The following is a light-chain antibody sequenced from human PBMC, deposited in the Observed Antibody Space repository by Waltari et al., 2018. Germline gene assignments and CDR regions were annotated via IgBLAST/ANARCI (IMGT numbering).Light chain of an antibody. CDR1: QSVSRA. CDR2: GAS. V-gene: IGKV3-20*01. CDR3: QHYVRLPAT. Sequence: EIVLTQSPGSLSSSPGERVTLSCRDSQSVSRALAWYQQKPGQAPRLLIFGASNRATCIPDRFSGSGSKTDFSLTISRLEPEDFAVYYCQHYVRLPATFGRGTKVEIK. J-gene: IGKJ1*01.